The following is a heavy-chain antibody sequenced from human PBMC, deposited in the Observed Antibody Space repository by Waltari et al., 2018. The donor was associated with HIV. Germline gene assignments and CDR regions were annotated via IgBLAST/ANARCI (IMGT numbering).Heavy chain of an antibody. CDR1: GGSISSGSYY. J-gene: IGHJ6*02. V-gene: IGHV4-61*02. Sequence: QVQLQESGPGLVKPSQTLSLTCTVSGGSISSGSYYWSWIRQPAGKVLEWIGRIYTSGSTNYNPSLKSRVTISVDTSKNQFSLKLSSVTAADTAVYYCARGDIVVVPAARYYYYGMDVWGQGTTVTVSS. CDR2: IYTSGST. CDR3: ARGDIVVVPAARYYYYGMDV. D-gene: IGHD2-2*01.